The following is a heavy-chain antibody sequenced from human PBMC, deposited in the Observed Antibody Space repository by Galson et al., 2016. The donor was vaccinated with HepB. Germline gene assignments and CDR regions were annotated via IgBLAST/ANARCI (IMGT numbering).Heavy chain of an antibody. CDR3: ARNDYLTPYYYYGMDV. CDR2: ISYGGRNK. V-gene: IGHV3-30-3*01. J-gene: IGHJ6*02. D-gene: IGHD4-11*01. CDR1: GFTFSSYA. Sequence: SLRLSCAASGFTFSSYAMHWVRQAPGKGLEWLAVISYGGRNKYYADSVKGRFTVSRDDSKNTLYLQMNSLRPEDTAVYYCARNDYLTPYYYYGMDVWVQGTTVTVSS.